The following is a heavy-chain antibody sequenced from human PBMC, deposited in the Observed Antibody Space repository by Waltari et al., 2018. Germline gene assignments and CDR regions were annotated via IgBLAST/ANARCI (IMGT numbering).Heavy chain of an antibody. CDR2: IRYDGSNK. CDR3: AKDKGPAAIDY. Sequence: QVQLVESGGGVVQPGGSLRLSCAASGFTFSSYGMHWVRQAPGKGLEWVAFIRYDGSNKYYADSVKGRFTISRDNSKNTLYLQMNSLRAEDTAVYYCAKDKGPAAIDYWGQGTLVTVSS. D-gene: IGHD2-2*01. V-gene: IGHV3-30*02. J-gene: IGHJ4*02. CDR1: GFTFSSYG.